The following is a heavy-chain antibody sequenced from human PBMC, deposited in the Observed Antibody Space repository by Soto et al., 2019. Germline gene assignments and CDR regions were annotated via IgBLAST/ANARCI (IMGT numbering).Heavy chain of an antibody. J-gene: IGHJ6*03. Sequence: ASVKVSCKASGYTFTSYGISWVRQAPGQGLEWMGWISAYNGNTNYAQKLQGRVTMTTDTSTSTAYMELRSLGSDDTAVYYCARDLKGKNSGYDYPTQDFMDVWGKGTTVTVSS. CDR2: ISAYNGNT. CDR1: GYTFTSYG. CDR3: ARDLKGKNSGYDYPTQDFMDV. V-gene: IGHV1-18*01. D-gene: IGHD5-12*01.